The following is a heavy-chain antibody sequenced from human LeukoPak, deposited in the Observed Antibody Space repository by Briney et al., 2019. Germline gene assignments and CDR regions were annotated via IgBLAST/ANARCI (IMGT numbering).Heavy chain of an antibody. CDR2: ISYDGSNK. CDR3: ARVIYGSGSYKNAFDI. Sequence: GRSLRLSCAASGFTFSSYAMHWVRQAPGKGLEWVAVISYDGSNKYYADSVKGRFTISRDNSKNTLYLQMNSLRAEDTAVYYCARVIYGSGSYKNAFDIWGQGTMVTVSS. J-gene: IGHJ3*02. D-gene: IGHD3-10*01. V-gene: IGHV3-30-3*01. CDR1: GFTFSSYA.